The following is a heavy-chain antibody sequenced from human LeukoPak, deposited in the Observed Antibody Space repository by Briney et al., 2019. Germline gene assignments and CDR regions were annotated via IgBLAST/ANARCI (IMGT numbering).Heavy chain of an antibody. CDR1: GGSISSYY. CDR2: IYYSGST. Sequence: PSETLSLTCTVSGGSISSYYWSWIRQPPGKGLEWIGYIYYSGSTNYNPSLKSRVTISVDTSKNQFSLKLSSVTAADTAVYYCARDRDGARFDPWGQGILVPVSS. D-gene: IGHD4-17*01. J-gene: IGHJ5*02. CDR3: ARDRDGARFDP. V-gene: IGHV4-59*01.